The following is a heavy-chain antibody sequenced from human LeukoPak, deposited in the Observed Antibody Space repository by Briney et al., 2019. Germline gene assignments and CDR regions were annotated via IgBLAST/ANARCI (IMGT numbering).Heavy chain of an antibody. CDR2: ISSTSSYI. D-gene: IGHD2-15*01. Sequence: GGSLRLSCAASGFIFNSHSMNWVRQAPGKGLEWVSSISSTSSYIYYADSVKGRFTISRDNSKNTLHLQMNSLRAEDTAAYYCAKFAQRYCSGGSYHPFDYWGQGTLVTVSS. V-gene: IGHV3-21*04. J-gene: IGHJ4*02. CDR3: AKFAQRYCSGGSYHPFDY. CDR1: GFIFNSHS.